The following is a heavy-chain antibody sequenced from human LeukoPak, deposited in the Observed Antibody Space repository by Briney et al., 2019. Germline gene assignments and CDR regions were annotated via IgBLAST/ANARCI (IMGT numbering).Heavy chain of an antibody. CDR2: IYYSGST. J-gene: IGHJ3*02. CDR1: GGSISSYY. CDR3: ARVLGPKNAFDI. Sequence: PSETLSLTCTVSGGSISSYYWSWIRQPPGKGLEWIGYIYYSGSTNYNPSLKSRVTISVDTSKNQFSLKLSSVTAADTAVYYCARVLGPKNAFDIWGQGTMVTVSS. V-gene: IGHV4-59*12. D-gene: IGHD7-27*01.